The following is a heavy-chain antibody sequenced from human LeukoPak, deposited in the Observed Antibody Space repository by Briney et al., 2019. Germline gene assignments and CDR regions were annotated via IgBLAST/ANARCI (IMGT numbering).Heavy chain of an antibody. CDR3: AKDRLRITMIVVVITTHDAFDI. Sequence: PGGSLRLSCAASGFTFSSYAMSWVRQAPGKGLEWVSAISGSGGSTYYADSVKGRFTISRDNSKNTLYLQMNSLRAEDTAVYYCAKDRLRITMIVVVITTHDAFDIWGQGTMVTVPS. CDR1: GFTFSSYA. J-gene: IGHJ3*02. D-gene: IGHD3-22*01. V-gene: IGHV3-23*01. CDR2: ISGSGGST.